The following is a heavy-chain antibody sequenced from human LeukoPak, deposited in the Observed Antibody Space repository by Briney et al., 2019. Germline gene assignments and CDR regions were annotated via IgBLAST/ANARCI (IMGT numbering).Heavy chain of an antibody. CDR2: ISSSGST. CDR3: ASFPSLYYGSPRGFVN. CDR1: GDSISSGDYY. V-gene: IGHV4-61*02. D-gene: IGHD3-10*01. J-gene: IGHJ4*02. Sequence: NASQTLSLTCTVSGDSISSGDYYWSWIRQPAGKGLEWIGRISSSGSTYHNPSLKSRVTISVDTSKNQFSLKLSSVTAADTAVYYCASFPSLYYGSPRGFVNWGQGTLVTVSS.